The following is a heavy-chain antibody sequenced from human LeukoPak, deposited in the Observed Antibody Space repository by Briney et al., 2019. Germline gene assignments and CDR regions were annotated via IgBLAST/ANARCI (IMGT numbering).Heavy chain of an antibody. Sequence: GGSLRLSCAASGLTFNSHAMSWVRQAPRKGLEWVSGITGSGGSTYYAESVKGRFTISRDNSKNTLYLQMNSLRAEDTAVYYCVTRPPSETYYGVFDYWGQGNLVTVSS. D-gene: IGHD3-10*01. V-gene: IGHV3-23*01. CDR3: VTRPPSETYYGVFDY. J-gene: IGHJ4*02. CDR2: ITGSGGST. CDR1: GLTFNSHA.